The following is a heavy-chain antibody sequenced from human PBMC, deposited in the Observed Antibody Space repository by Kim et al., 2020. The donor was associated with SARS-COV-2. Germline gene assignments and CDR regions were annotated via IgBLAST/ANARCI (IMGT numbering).Heavy chain of an antibody. CDR3: ARAGRRRPVSHNWFDP. J-gene: IGHJ5*02. Sequence: SLKSRVTISVDTSKDQVSLKLCSVTAADTAVYYCARAGRRRPVSHNWFDPWGQGTLVTVSS. D-gene: IGHD2-15*01. V-gene: IGHV4-39*01.